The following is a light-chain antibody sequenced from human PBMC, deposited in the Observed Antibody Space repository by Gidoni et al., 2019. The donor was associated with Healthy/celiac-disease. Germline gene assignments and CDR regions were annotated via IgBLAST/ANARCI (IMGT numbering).Light chain of an antibody. CDR3: QQYNNWPPGIT. CDR2: VAS. CDR1: QSVSSN. V-gene: IGKV3-15*01. J-gene: IGKJ3*01. Sequence: IVMTQSPATLSVSPGERATLSCRASQSVSSNLAWYQPTPGQAPRLLTYVASTKATGIPARFSGSGSGTEFTHTNSSLQAEDFAGYYCQQYNNWPPGITFXPXTKVDIK.